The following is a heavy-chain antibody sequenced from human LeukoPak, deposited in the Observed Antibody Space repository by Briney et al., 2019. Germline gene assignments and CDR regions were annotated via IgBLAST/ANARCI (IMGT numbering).Heavy chain of an antibody. J-gene: IGHJ1*01. Sequence: GGSLRLSCAASGFTFSSYSMNWVRQAPGKGLEWVGRIKSKSDGGTIDYAAPVKGRFTISRDDSKNTLYLQMTSLKSEDTAVYYCSTGITTIFGVFWGQGSLVTVSS. D-gene: IGHD3-3*01. CDR3: STGITTIFGVF. CDR1: GFTFSSYS. CDR2: IKSKSDGGTI. V-gene: IGHV3-15*01.